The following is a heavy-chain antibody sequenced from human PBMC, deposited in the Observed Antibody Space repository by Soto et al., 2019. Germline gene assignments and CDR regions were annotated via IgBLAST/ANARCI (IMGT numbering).Heavy chain of an antibody. J-gene: IGHJ4*02. D-gene: IGHD3-10*01. CDR3: ASHPGARGVIENYFDY. V-gene: IGHV3-30-3*01. Sequence: QVQLVESGGGVVQPGRSLRLSCAASGFTFSSYAMHWVRQAPGKGLEWVAVISYDGSNKYYADSVKGRFTISRNNSKNTLYLQMNSLRAEDTAVYYCASHPGARGVIENYFDYWGQGTLVTVSS. CDR2: ISYDGSNK. CDR1: GFTFSSYA.